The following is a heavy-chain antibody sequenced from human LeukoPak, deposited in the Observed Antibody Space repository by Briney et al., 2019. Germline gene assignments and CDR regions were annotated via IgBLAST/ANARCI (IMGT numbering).Heavy chain of an antibody. CDR1: GFTFSSYS. CDR3: AREPIDRTGWGYDY. Sequence: GGSLRLSCAASGFTFSSYSMKWVRQAPGKGLECVSYISSSSGTISYADSVKGRFTISRDNAKNSLYLQMSNLRTEDTAVYYCAREPIDRTGWGYDYWGQGALVTVSS. J-gene: IGHJ4*02. CDR2: ISSSSGTI. D-gene: IGHD6-19*01. V-gene: IGHV3-48*04.